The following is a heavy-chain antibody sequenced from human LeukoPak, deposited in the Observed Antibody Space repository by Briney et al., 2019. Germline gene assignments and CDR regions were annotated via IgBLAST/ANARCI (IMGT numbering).Heavy chain of an antibody. Sequence: GASVKVSCKASGYTFTSYGINWVRQAPGQGLEWMGCISAYNGNTNYAQKLQGRVTMTTDTSTSAAYMELRSLRSDDTAVYYCARADYSFLARHWGQGTLVTVSS. D-gene: IGHD4-11*01. CDR2: ISAYNGNT. CDR1: GYTFTSYG. J-gene: IGHJ4*02. V-gene: IGHV1-18*01. CDR3: ARADYSFLARH.